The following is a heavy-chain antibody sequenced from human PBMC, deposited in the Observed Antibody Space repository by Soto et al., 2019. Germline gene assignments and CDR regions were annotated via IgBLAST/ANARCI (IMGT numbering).Heavy chain of an antibody. CDR1: GASITNSGSS. D-gene: IGHD3-22*01. CDR2: NNYIGTT. Sequence: PSETLSLTCSVSGASITNSGSSLGWVREPLGKGLYLIATNNYIGTTYYTPSLQSPVTISVDSSKNQFSLTRRSVTDADTAIYHCPRLPLRVGAPYLDFSGPGTLVTVSS. J-gene: IGHJ4*02. V-gene: IGHV4-39*01. CDR3: PRLPLRVGAPYLDF.